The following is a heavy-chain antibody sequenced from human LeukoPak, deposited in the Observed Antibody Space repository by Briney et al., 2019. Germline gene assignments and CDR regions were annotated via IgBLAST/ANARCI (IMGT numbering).Heavy chain of an antibody. Sequence: SVKVSCKASGGTFSSYAISWVRQAPGQGLEWMGGIIPIFGTANYAQKFQGRVTITADESTSTAYMELSSLRSEDTAVYYCARDFYDSSGYLYYGMDVWGQGTTVTVSS. J-gene: IGHJ6*02. V-gene: IGHV1-69*13. D-gene: IGHD3-22*01. CDR2: IIPIFGTA. CDR1: GGTFSSYA. CDR3: ARDFYDSSGYLYYGMDV.